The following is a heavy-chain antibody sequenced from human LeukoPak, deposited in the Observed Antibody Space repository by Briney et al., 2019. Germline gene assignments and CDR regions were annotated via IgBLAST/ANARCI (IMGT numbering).Heavy chain of an antibody. J-gene: IGHJ6*02. CDR3: AGGQSYYYYGMDV. D-gene: IGHD3-16*01. CDR2: ISSSSSYI. Sequence: GGSLRLSCAASGFTFSSYSMNWVRQAPGKGLEWVSSISSSSSYIYYADSVKGRFTISRDNAKNSLYLQMNSLRAEDTAVYYCAGGQSYYYYGMDVWGQGTTVTVSS. V-gene: IGHV3-21*01. CDR1: GFTFSSYS.